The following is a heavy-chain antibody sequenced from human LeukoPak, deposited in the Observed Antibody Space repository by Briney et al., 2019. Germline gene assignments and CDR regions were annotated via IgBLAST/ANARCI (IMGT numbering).Heavy chain of an antibody. CDR3: ARQLGGTSGWYRRGAFDI. D-gene: IGHD6-19*01. V-gene: IGHV4-34*01. CDR2: INHSGST. Sequence: SETLSLTCAVYGGSFSGYYWSWIRQPPGKGLEWIGEINHSGSTNYNPSLKSRVTISVDTSKNQFSLKLSSVTAADTAVYYCARQLGGTSGWYRRGAFDIWGQGTMVTVSS. CDR1: GGSFSGYY. J-gene: IGHJ3*02.